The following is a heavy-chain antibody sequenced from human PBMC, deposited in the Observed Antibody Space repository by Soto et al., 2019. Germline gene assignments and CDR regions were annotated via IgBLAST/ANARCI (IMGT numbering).Heavy chain of an antibody. CDR1: GGSVSSGHYY. V-gene: IGHV4-61*01. Sequence: QVQLQESGPGLVKPSETLSLTCTVSGGSVSSGHYYWSWSRQPPGKGLEWIGFVSYTGSTKYKSSLKSRVTISLDTSKNQFSLKLTSVTAADTAVYYCARSGAGSGWLGGQGTLVTVSS. CDR3: ARSGAGSGWL. CDR2: VSYTGST. J-gene: IGHJ4*02. D-gene: IGHD6-19*01.